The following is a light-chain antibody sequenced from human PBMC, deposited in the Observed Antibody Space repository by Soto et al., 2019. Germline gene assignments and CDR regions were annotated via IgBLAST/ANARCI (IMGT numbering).Light chain of an antibody. J-gene: IGKJ5*01. CDR3: QQRYNWPPIT. CDR2: AAS. V-gene: IGKV3D-20*02. CDR1: QSVSATY. Sequence: EIVLTQSPATLSLSPGERATLSCRASQSVSATYLAWYQQKPGQAPGLLIYAASSRATGVPDRFSGSGSGTDFTLTISSLEPEDFAVYYCQQRYNWPPITFGQGTRLEIK.